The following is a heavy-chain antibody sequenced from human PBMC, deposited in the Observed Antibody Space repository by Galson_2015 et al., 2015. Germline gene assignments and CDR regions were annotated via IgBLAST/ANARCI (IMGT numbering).Heavy chain of an antibody. CDR1: GASISSYY. Sequence: LSLTCTVSGASISSYYWSWVRQPPGKGLEWIGYIYHSGTTNYNPSLKSRVTISVDTSKNQFSLKLSSVTAADTAVCYCARRRDYFDYWGQGTLVTVSS. V-gene: IGHV4-59*01. J-gene: IGHJ4*02. CDR3: ARRRDYFDY. CDR2: IYHSGTT.